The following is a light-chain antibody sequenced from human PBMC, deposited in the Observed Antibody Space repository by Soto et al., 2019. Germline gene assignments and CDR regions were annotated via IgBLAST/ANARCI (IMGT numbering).Light chain of an antibody. J-gene: IGKJ4*01. V-gene: IGKV3-20*01. CDR2: GAS. Sequence: EIVLTQSPGTLSLSPGEGAALSCGASQSLSNNFLAWYQQKPGQAPRLLISGASSRATGIPDRFSGSGSGTDFTLTITRVEPEDFAVYYCQQYATSPLTFGGGTKVDIK. CDR1: QSLSNNF. CDR3: QQYATSPLT.